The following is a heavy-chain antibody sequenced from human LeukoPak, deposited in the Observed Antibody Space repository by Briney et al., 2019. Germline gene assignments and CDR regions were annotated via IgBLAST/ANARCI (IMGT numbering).Heavy chain of an antibody. J-gene: IGHJ4*02. CDR3: AKDIRQQLVQDY. CDR2: ISGDGGST. D-gene: IGHD6-13*01. CDR1: GFTFDDYA. V-gene: IGHV3-43*02. Sequence: PGGSLRLSCAASGFTFDDYAMHWVRQAPGKGPEWVSLISGDGGSTYYADSVKGRFTISRDNSKNSLYLQMNSLRTEDTALYYCAKDIRQQLVQDYWGQGTLVTVSS.